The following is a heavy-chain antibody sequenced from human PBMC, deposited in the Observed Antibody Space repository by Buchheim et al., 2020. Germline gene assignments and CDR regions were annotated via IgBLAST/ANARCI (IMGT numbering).Heavy chain of an antibody. Sequence: QVQLQESGPGLVKPSETLSLTCTVSGASISSYYWSWIRQPPGKGLEWIGYIYNSGRTKYNPSLKSRVTISVDTSKNQFYLKLSSVTAADTAVYYCARGAPYYYGSGSFPSNWFDPWGQGTL. V-gene: IGHV4-59*12. CDR2: IYNSGRT. CDR1: GASISSYY. J-gene: IGHJ5*02. CDR3: ARGAPYYYGSGSFPSNWFDP. D-gene: IGHD3-10*01.